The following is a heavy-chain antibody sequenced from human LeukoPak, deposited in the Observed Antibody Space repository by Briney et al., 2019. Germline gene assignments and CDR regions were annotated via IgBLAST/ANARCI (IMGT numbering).Heavy chain of an antibody. CDR3: ARDPKNGDLDY. Sequence: GGSLRLSCTASEVTFSSYWLHWVRQAPGKGLVWVSRMNSDGSSTSYADSVKGRFTISRDNAKNTLYLQMNSLRAEDTAVYYCARDPKNGDLDYWGQGTVAAASS. J-gene: IGHJ4*02. V-gene: IGHV3-74*01. D-gene: IGHD4-17*01. CDR2: MNSDGSST. CDR1: EVTFSSYW.